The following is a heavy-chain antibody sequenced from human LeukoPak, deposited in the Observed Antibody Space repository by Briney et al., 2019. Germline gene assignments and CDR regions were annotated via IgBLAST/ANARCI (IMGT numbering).Heavy chain of an antibody. J-gene: IGHJ4*02. CDR1: GFTFSSYS. V-gene: IGHV3-23*01. CDR2: IIPSGHTT. CDR3: AKDDRWLQFCC. Sequence: GGSLRLSCAASGFTFSSYSMNWVRQAPGKGLEWVSGIIPSGHTTYYADSVRGRFTISRDNSRNTLYLQMNSLRAEDTAVYYCAKDDRWLQFCCWGQGALVTVSA. D-gene: IGHD5-24*01.